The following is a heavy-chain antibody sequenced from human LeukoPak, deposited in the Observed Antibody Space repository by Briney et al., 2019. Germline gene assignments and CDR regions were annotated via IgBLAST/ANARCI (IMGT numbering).Heavy chain of an antibody. J-gene: IGHJ5*02. D-gene: IGHD6-13*01. CDR2: ITGRGDET. CDR3: AEGAAAGLVDWFDP. Sequence: GSLRLSCAASGFIFSNYALMWVRRAPGKGLEWVSSITGRGDETFYADSVKGRFSLSRDNSKNMLYLQMYSLGAEDTAIYYCAEGAAAGLVDWFDPWGQGTLVTVSS. V-gene: IGHV3-23*01. CDR1: GFIFSNYA.